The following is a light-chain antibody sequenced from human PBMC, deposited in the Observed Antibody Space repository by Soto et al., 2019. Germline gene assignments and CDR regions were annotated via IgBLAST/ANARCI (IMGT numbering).Light chain of an antibody. CDR3: SSYTSSSTVV. CDR2: EVS. J-gene: IGLJ3*02. CDR1: SSDVGAYTY. V-gene: IGLV2-14*01. Sequence: QSVLTQPASVSGSPGQSITISCTGTSSDVGAYTYVSWYQQHPDKAPKLMIYEVSNRPSGVSNRFSGSKSGNTASLTISGLQADAEADYYCSSYTSSSTVVFGGGTKVTVL.